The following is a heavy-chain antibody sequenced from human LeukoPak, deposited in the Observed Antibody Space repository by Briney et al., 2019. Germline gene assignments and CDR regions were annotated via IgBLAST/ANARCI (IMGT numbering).Heavy chain of an antibody. D-gene: IGHD3-16*02. CDR2: INHSGSA. CDR1: GGSFSGYY. CDR3: ARGLGAHSPDYDYVWGSYRYTGGFDY. V-gene: IGHV4-34*01. Sequence: PSETLSLTCAVYGGSFSGYYWSWIRQPPGKGLEWIGEINHSGSANYNPSLKSRVTISVDTSKNQFSLTLSSVTAADTAVYYCARGLGAHSPDYDYVWGSYRYTGGFDYWGQGTLVTVSS. J-gene: IGHJ4*02.